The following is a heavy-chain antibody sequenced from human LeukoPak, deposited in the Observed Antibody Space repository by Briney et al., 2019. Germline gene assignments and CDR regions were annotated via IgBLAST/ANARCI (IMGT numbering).Heavy chain of an antibody. Sequence: GGSLRLSCAASGFTFSTFWMHWVRQAPGKGLVWVSRINHDGSSTNYADSVKGRFTISRDNAKNTLHLQMNSLRAEDTAVYYCVRDWGYDSSGYWQKYFDSWGQGTLVTVSS. V-gene: IGHV3-74*01. CDR3: VRDWGYDSSGYWQKYFDS. J-gene: IGHJ4*02. D-gene: IGHD3-22*01. CDR2: INHDGSST. CDR1: GFTFSTFW.